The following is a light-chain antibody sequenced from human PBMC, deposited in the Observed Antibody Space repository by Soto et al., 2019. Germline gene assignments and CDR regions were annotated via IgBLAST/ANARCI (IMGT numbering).Light chain of an antibody. CDR1: TSDVGGSDY. V-gene: IGLV2-11*01. CDR2: GVN. CDR3: CSYAGSSTLI. Sequence: QSALTQPRSVSGSPGQSVTISCTGATSDVGGSDYVSWYQHHPGKAPELMLYGVNKRPSGVPDRFSGSKSGTTAALTISGLQTEDEADYYCCSYAGSSTLIFGGGTKLTVL. J-gene: IGLJ2*01.